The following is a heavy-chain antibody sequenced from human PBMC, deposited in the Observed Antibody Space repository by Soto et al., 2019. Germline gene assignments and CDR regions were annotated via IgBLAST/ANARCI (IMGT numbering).Heavy chain of an antibody. CDR3: ARDGSGSPLDY. J-gene: IGHJ4*02. CDR2: IYYSGST. D-gene: IGHD3-10*01. Sequence: SETLSLTCTVSGGSISSGGYYWSWIRQHPGKGLEWIGYIYYSGSTYYNPSLKSRVTISVDTSKNQFSLKLSSVTAADTAVYYCARDGSGSPLDYWGQGTLVTVSS. CDR1: GGSISSGGYY. V-gene: IGHV4-31*03.